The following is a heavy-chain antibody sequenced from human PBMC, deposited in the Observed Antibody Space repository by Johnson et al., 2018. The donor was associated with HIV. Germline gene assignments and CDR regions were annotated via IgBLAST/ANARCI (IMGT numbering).Heavy chain of an antibody. Sequence: QVQLVESGGGLVKPGGSLRLSCAASGFTFSDYYMSWIRQAPGKGLEWVSYITSSAITIYYAASVKGRFTISRNNAKNSLYLQLNSLTTEDTAVYSCARDFGLGELSYETVDAFDFWGPGTLVTVSS. V-gene: IGHV3-11*04. J-gene: IGHJ3*01. CDR2: ITSSAITI. CDR1: GFTFSDYY. CDR3: ARDFGLGELSYETVDAFDF. D-gene: IGHD3-16*02.